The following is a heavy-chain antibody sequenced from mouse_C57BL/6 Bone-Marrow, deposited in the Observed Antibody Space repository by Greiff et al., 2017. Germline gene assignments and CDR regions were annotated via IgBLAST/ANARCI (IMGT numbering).Heavy chain of an antibody. J-gene: IGHJ2*01. V-gene: IGHV1-69*01. CDR2: IDPSDSYT. CDR3: AREGAYYRSYFYY. D-gene: IGHD2-12*01. CDR1: GYTFTSYW. Sequence: QVQLQQPGAELVMPGASVKLSCKASGYTFTSYWMHWVKQRPGQGLEWIGEIDPSDSYTNYNQKFKGKSTLTVDKSSSTAYMQLSSLTSEDSAVYYCAREGAYYRSYFYYWGQGTTLTVSS.